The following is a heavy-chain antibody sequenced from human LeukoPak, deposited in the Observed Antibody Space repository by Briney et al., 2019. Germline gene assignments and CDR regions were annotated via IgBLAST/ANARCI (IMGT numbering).Heavy chain of an antibody. J-gene: IGHJ4*02. CDR2: ISWNSGSI. D-gene: IGHD3-22*01. CDR1: GFTFDDYA. V-gene: IGHV3-9*01. CDR3: ARGEQWLLPDY. Sequence: GGSLRLSCAASGFTFDDYAMHWVRQAPGKGLEWVSGISWNSGSIGYADSVKGRFTISRDNAKNSLYLQMNSLRAEDTALYYCARGEQWLLPDYWGQGTLVTVSS.